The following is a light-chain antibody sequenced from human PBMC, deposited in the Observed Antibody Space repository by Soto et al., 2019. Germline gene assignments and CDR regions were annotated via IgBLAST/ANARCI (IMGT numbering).Light chain of an antibody. J-gene: IGKJ5*01. CDR2: DVS. Sequence: AIQLTQSPSSLSASVGDRVTITCRASQDISGALAWYQQKPGKAPKILIYDVSSLQSGVPSRFSGSSSGTDFTLTISGLQPDDFATYYSQQFNSYPIIFGQGTRLHIK. CDR1: QDISGA. CDR3: QQFNSYPII. V-gene: IGKV1-13*02.